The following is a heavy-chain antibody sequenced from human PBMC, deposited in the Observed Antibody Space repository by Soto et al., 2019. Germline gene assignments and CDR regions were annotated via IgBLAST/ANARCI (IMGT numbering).Heavy chain of an antibody. D-gene: IGHD6-13*01. CDR1: GFTFSDYY. V-gene: IGHV3-11*06. J-gene: IGHJ4*02. CDR2: ISSSSSYT. Sequence: QVQLVESGGGLVKPGGSLRLSCAASGFTFSDYYMSWIRQAPGKGLEWVSYISSSSSYTNYADSMKGRFTISRDNAKNSLYLQMNSLRAEDTAVYYCARAGAAADHFDYWGQGTLVTVSS. CDR3: ARAGAAADHFDY.